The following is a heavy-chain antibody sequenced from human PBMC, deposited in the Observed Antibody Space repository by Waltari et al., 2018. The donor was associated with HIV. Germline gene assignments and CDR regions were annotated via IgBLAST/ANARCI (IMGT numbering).Heavy chain of an antibody. CDR2: ISSGGGST. V-gene: IGHV3-23*04. D-gene: IGHD1-26*01. CDR1: GFTFSAYA. J-gene: IGHJ4*02. Sequence: EVQLVDSGGGLVQPGGSLRLSCVASGFTFSAYAMSWVRQAPGKGLEWVSAISSGGGSTYYADSVKGRFTISRDNSKKTLSLQMNSLRAEDTAVYYCAKYAGRSYQILHYFDYWGQGTLVSVSS. CDR3: AKYAGRSYQILHYFDY.